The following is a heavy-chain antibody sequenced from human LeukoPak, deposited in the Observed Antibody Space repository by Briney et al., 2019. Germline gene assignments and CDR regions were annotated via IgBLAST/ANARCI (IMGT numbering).Heavy chain of an antibody. Sequence: GGSLRLSCAASGFTFSSYSMNWVRQAPGKGLEWVSYISSSSSTIYYADFVKGRFTISRDNAKNSLYLQMNSLRDEDTAVYYCARGTTVTTLAAEYFQHWGQGTLVTVSS. CDR1: GFTFSSYS. CDR3: ARGTTVTTLAAEYFQH. J-gene: IGHJ1*01. V-gene: IGHV3-48*02. D-gene: IGHD4-17*01. CDR2: ISSSSSTI.